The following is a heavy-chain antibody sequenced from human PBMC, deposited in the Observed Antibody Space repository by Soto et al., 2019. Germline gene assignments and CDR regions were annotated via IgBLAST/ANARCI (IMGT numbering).Heavy chain of an antibody. CDR2: IYYSGST. CDR3: ARVTTYYDYIWGSYRYYYFDY. J-gene: IGHJ4*02. V-gene: IGHV4-59*01. D-gene: IGHD3-16*02. Sequence: PSETLSLTCTVSGGSISSYYWSWIRQPPGKGLEWIGYIYYSGSTNYNPSLKSRVTISVDTSKNQFSLKLSSVTAADTAVYYCARVTTYYDYIWGSYRYYYFDYWGQGTLVTVSS. CDR1: GGSISSYY.